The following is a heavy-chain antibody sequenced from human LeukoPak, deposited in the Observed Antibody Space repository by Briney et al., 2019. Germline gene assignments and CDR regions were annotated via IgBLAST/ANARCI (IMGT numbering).Heavy chain of an antibody. V-gene: IGHV4-34*01. D-gene: IGHD3-3*01. Sequence: SETLSLTCAVYGGSFSGYYWSWIRQPPGKGLEWIGCIYYSGSTYYNPSLKSRVTISVDTSKNQFSLKLSSVTAADTAVYYCARSEGGSYYDFWSGYSLFDYWGQGTLVTVSS. CDR2: IYYSGST. J-gene: IGHJ4*02. CDR1: GGSFSGYY. CDR3: ARSEGGSYYDFWSGYSLFDY.